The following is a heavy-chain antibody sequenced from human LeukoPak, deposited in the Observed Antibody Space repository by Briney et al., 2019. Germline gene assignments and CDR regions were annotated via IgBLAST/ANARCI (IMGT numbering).Heavy chain of an antibody. V-gene: IGHV7-4-1*02. CDR1: GYSFNKFA. Sequence: KPGASVKVSCKASGYSFNKFAMNWVRQAPGQGLEWMGWITTDTGSPRYAQAFTGRFVFSLDTSVTTAYLQITSLESDDTAIYYCAKAARYCTGDNCYSPRTFDAWGQGTMVTVS. J-gene: IGHJ3*01. CDR2: ITTDTGSP. D-gene: IGHD2-8*02. CDR3: AKAARYCTGDNCYSPRTFDA.